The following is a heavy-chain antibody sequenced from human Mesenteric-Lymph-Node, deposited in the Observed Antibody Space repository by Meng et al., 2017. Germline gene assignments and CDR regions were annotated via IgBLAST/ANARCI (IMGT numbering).Heavy chain of an antibody. V-gene: IGHV3-23*01. CDR2: ITGAGSGT. CDR3: GKDPNGDYLGAFDF. D-gene: IGHD2-8*01. CDR1: GSTFSNYG. Sequence: GESLKISCAASGSTFSNYGMVWIRQAPGKGLEWVSAITGAGSGTYHAESVKGRFSISRDNSENTLYLQMNSLRAEDTARYFCGKDPNGDYLGAFDFWGQGTMVTVSS. J-gene: IGHJ3*01.